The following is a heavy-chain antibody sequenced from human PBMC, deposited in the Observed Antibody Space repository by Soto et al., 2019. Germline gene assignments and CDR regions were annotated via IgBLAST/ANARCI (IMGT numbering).Heavy chain of an antibody. Sequence: PGGSLRLSCAASGFTFSSYAMSWVRQAPGKGLEWVSAISGSGGSTYYADSVKGRFTISRDNSKNTLYLQMNSLRAEDTAVYYCAKARGYSYGYDYFDYWGQGTLVTVSS. CDR1: GFTFSSYA. J-gene: IGHJ4*02. CDR3: AKARGYSYGYDYFDY. V-gene: IGHV3-23*01. CDR2: ISGSGGST. D-gene: IGHD5-18*01.